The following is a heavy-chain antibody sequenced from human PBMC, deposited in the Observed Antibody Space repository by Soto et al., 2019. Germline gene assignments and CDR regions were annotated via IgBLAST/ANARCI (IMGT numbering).Heavy chain of an antibody. CDR3: ARDVAYCYNSENSRYFDS. CDR1: DGSVSSGSYY. D-gene: IGHD2-21*01. V-gene: IGHV4-61*01. CDR2: IYYTGIT. Sequence: QVQLQESGPGLVKPSETLSLTCTVSDGSVSSGSYYWSWLRQPPGKGLEWIGYIYYTGITSYNPFLKTLVTISVDTSRKQFSLRLISVTAADTAVYYCARDVAYCYNSENSRYFDSWGQGTLVTVPS. J-gene: IGHJ4*02.